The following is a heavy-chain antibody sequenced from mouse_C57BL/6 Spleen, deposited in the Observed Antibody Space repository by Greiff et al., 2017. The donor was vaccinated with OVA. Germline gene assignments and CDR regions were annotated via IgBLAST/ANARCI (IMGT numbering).Heavy chain of an antibody. D-gene: IGHD3-2*02. CDR2: IYPGDGDT. V-gene: IGHV1-82*01. Sequence: VQLQQSGPELVKPGASVKISCKASGYAFSSSWMNWVKQRPGKGLEWIGRIYPGDGDTNYNGKFKGKATLTADKSSSTAYMQLSSLTSEDSAVYICAPLDSSGYWFAYWGQGTLVTVSA. J-gene: IGHJ3*01. CDR1: GYAFSSSW. CDR3: APLDSSGYWFAY.